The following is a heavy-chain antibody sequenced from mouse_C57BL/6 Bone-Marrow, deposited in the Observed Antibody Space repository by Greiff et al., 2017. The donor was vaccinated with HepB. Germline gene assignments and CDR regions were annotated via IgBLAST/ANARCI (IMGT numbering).Heavy chain of an antibody. D-gene: IGHD1-1*01. J-gene: IGHJ1*03. Sequence: VQLQQSGAELVRPGTSVKVSCKASGYAFTNYLIEWVKQRPGQGLEWIGVINPGSGGTNYNEKFKGKTTLTADKSSSTAYIQLSSLTSEDSAVYFCARRTTVLARYFDVWGTGTTVTVSS. CDR3: ARRTTVLARYFDV. CDR2: INPGSGGT. CDR1: GYAFTNYL. V-gene: IGHV1-54*01.